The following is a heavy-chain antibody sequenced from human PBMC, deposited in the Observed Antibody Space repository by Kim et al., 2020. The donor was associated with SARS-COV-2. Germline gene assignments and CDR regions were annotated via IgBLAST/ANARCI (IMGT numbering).Heavy chain of an antibody. V-gene: IGHV3-33*01. D-gene: IGHD1-26*01. Sequence: GGSLRLSCAASGFTFSSYGMHWVRQAPGKGLEWVAVIWYDGSNTYYADSVKGRFTISRDNSKNTLYLQMNSLRAEDTAVYYCARDGQVDATTGLDCWGQGTLVTVSS. CDR2: IWYDGSNT. CDR3: ARDGQVDATTGLDC. CDR1: GFTFSSYG. J-gene: IGHJ4*02.